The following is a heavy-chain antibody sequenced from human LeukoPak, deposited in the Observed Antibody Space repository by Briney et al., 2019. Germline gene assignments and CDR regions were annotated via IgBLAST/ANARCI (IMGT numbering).Heavy chain of an antibody. D-gene: IGHD1-1*01. Sequence: PSETLSLTCAVFGGYFSGYYWSWIRQPPRKGLEWIGEINHSGSTNYNPSLKSRVTISLDTSKNQFPLKVRSVTAAHTAVHYCVSRGYNYCYYYMEVWGKGTTVTIS. CDR2: INHSGST. CDR1: GGYFSGYY. CDR3: VSRGYNYCYYYMEV. J-gene: IGHJ6*03. V-gene: IGHV4-34*03.